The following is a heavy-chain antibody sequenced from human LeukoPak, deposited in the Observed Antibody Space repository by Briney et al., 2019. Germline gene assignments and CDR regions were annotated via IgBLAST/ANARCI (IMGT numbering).Heavy chain of an antibody. CDR3: ASIVVCGTTGYFRH. Sequence: PSETLSVSCEASSYTISSDYYWGLIRQPPGRGAGWSGRIYDGGNAYYNQSLKGRVTMSLDTSTKQLSLKLSAVTAADPAVYYCASIVVCGTTGYFRHWGQGTLVTVSS. J-gene: IGHJ1*01. V-gene: IGHV4-38-2*01. CDR1: SYTISSDYY. CDR2: IYDGGNA. D-gene: IGHD6-19*01.